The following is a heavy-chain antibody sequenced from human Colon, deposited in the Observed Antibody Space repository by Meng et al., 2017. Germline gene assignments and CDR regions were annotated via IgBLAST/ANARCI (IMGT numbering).Heavy chain of an antibody. D-gene: IGHD6-19*01. CDR2: ISSNSKYI. J-gene: IGHJ4*02. CDR1: GFTFTDYS. Sequence: VQLKESGPGLVKPGGSLRLSCAASGFTFTDYSMNWVRQAPGKGLEWVATISSNSKYIYYADSVKGRLTVARDNAKNSMFLHMSSLRAEDTAIYYCARGSSSGWYRIFDCWGQGTLVTVSS. V-gene: IGHV3-21*01. CDR3: ARGSSSGWYRIFDC.